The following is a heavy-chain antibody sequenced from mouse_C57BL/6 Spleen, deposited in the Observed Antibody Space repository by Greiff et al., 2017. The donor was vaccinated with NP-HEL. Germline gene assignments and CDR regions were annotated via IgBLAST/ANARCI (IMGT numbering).Heavy chain of an antibody. CDR1: GFNIKDDY. J-gene: IGHJ2*01. D-gene: IGHD1-1*01. CDR3: TTPITTAYFDY. V-gene: IGHV14-4*01. CDR2: IDPENGDT. Sequence: VQLQQSGAELVRPGASVKLSCTASGFNIKDDYMHWVKQRPEQGLEWIGWIDPENGDTEYASKFQGKATITADTSSNTAYLKLSSLTSEDTAVYYCTTPITTAYFDYWGQGTTLTVSS.